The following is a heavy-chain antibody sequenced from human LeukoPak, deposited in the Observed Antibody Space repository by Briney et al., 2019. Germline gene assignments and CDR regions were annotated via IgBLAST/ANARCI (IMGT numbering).Heavy chain of an antibody. J-gene: IGHJ4*02. Sequence: SVKVSCKASGGTFSSYAISWVRQAPGQGHEWMGGIIPIFGTANYAQKFQGRVTITTDESTSTAYMELSSLRSEDTAVYYCARGRIAAAGTPGADYWGQGTLVTVSS. CDR3: ARGRIAAAGTPGADY. D-gene: IGHD6-13*01. CDR2: IIPIFGTA. CDR1: GGTFSSYA. V-gene: IGHV1-69*05.